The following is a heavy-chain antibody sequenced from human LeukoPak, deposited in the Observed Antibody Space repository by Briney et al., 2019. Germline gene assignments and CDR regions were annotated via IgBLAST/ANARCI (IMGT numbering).Heavy chain of an antibody. CDR1: GGSISSGGYY. CDR3: ARGQGECSSTSCYAEDY. Sequence: PQTLSLTCTVSGGSISSGGYYWSWIRQHPGKGLEWIGYIYYSGSTYYNPSLKSRVTISVDTSKNQFPLKLSSVTAADTAVYYCARGQGECSSTSCYAEDYWGQGTLVTVSS. V-gene: IGHV4-31*03. D-gene: IGHD2-2*01. CDR2: IYYSGST. J-gene: IGHJ4*02.